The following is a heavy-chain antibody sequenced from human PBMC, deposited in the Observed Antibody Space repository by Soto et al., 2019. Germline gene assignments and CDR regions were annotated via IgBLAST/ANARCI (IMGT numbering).Heavy chain of an antibody. V-gene: IGHV4-34*02. D-gene: IGHD3-3*01. CDR1: GGSVNGYY. Sequence: QVHLQQWGAGLLKPSETLSLTCAVYGGSVNGYYWNWIRQPPGKGLEWIGEINHTGGTHYNPSLKTRVTMSVDTSKNQFSLRLSAVTAADTAIYYCATRITVFGLLIPPFDPWGQGTQVTVSA. J-gene: IGHJ5*02. CDR2: INHTGGT. CDR3: ATRITVFGLLIPPFDP.